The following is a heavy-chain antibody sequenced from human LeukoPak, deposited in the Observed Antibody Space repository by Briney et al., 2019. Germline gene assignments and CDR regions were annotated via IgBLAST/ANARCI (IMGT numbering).Heavy chain of an antibody. V-gene: IGHV3-21*01. CDR2: ISSSSSYI. Sequence: GGSLRLSCAASGFTFSSYSMNWVRQAPGKGLEWVSSISSSSSYIYYADSVKGRFTISRDNAKNSLYLQMNSLRAEDTAVYYCAREAWGGGSTDYWGQGTLVTVSS. J-gene: IGHJ4*02. CDR3: AREAWGGGSTDY. CDR1: GFTFSSYS. D-gene: IGHD2-15*01.